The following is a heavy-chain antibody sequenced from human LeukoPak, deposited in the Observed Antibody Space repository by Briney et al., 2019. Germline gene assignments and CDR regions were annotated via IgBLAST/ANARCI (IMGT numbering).Heavy chain of an antibody. D-gene: IGHD6-13*01. Sequence: GGSLRLSCAASGFTFSSYAISWVRQAPGKGLEWVAAIGVGGGGSTYYADSVKGRLTISRDNSKSSVYLQMNSLRAEDTAMYYCAGRKVAAGASGPPDYWGQGTLVTVSS. CDR3: AGRKVAAGASGPPDY. V-gene: IGHV3-23*01. CDR2: IGVGGGGST. J-gene: IGHJ4*02. CDR1: GFTFSSYA.